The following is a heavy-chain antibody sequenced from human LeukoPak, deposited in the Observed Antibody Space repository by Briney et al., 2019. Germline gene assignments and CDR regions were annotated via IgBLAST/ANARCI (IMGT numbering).Heavy chain of an antibody. CDR1: GFTFSIYG. CDR2: IWNDGSNK. V-gene: IGHV3-33*01. D-gene: IGHD3-10*01. Sequence: GGSLRLFCAASGFTFSIYGMHWVRQAPGKGLEWVAVIWNDGSNKHYADSVKGRFTISRDNSKNTLYLQMNSLRAEDTAVYSCARASGPFDYWGQGTLVTVSS. CDR3: ARASGPFDY. J-gene: IGHJ4*02.